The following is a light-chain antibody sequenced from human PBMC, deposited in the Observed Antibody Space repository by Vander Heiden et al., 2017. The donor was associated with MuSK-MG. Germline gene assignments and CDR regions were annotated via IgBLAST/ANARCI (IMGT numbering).Light chain of an antibody. CDR1: QSVSSY. CDR2: DAS. J-gene: IGKJ2*01. CDR3: QQRSNWYT. V-gene: IGKV3-11*01. Sequence: EIVLTQSPATLSLSPGERATISCRASQSVSSYLAWYQQKPGQAPRLLIYDASNRATGIPARFSGSGSGTDFTLTISSLEPEDFAVYYWQQRSNWYTFGQGTKLEIK.